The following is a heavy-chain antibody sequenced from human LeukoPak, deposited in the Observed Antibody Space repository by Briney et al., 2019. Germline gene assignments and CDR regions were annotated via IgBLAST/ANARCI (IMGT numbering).Heavy chain of an antibody. V-gene: IGHV4-61*02. CDR3: ARGLGIFGVGVHPYYFDY. D-gene: IGHD3-3*01. CDR1: GGSISSGSYY. J-gene: IGHJ4*02. CDR2: IYTSGST. Sequence: PSETLSLTCTVSGGSISSGSYYWSWIRQPAGKGLEWIGRIYTSGSTNYNPSLKSRVTISVDRSKNQFSLKLSSVTAADTAVYYCARGLGIFGVGVHPYYFDYWGQGTLVTVSS.